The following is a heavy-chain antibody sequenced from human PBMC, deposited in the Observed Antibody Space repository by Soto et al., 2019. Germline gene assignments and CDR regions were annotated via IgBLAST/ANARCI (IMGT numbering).Heavy chain of an antibody. D-gene: IGHD2-2*01. CDR1: GYTFTDYY. CDR3: ARVTSFQDGMDV. CDR2: INPITGDT. V-gene: IGHV1-2*02. Sequence: QVQLVQSGAEVKKPGASVRVSCKASGYTFTDYYLHWVRQAPGQGLEWMGWINPITGDTKSTQKFQARVTMTRVTSIGTASLELTRLTSDDTAVYYCARVTSFQDGMDVWGQGTTVSVS. J-gene: IGHJ6*02.